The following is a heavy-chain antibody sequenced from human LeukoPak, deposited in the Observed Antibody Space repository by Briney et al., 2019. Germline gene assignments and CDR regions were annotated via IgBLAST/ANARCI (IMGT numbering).Heavy chain of an antibody. CDR2: INWNGGST. Sequence: GGSLRLSCVVSGFTFDDYGMSWVRQAPGKGLEWVSGINWNGGSTGYADSVKGRFTISRDNAKNSLYLQMNSLRAEDTALYHCARVDYYGSGEYYFDYWGQGTLVTVSS. CDR3: ARVDYYGSGEYYFDY. V-gene: IGHV3-20*01. J-gene: IGHJ4*02. CDR1: GFTFDDYG. D-gene: IGHD3-10*01.